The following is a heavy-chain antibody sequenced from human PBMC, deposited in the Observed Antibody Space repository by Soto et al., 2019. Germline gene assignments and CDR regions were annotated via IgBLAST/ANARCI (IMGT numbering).Heavy chain of an antibody. J-gene: IGHJ4*02. CDR1: GFTFSSYS. CDR3: ARDQWGRYSGPGVFDY. Sequence: GGSLRLSCAASGFTFSSYSMNWVRQAPGKGLEWVSSISSSSSYIYYADSVKGRFTISRDNAKNSLYLQMNSLRAEDTAVYYCARDQWGRYSGPGVFDYWGQGTLVTVSS. V-gene: IGHV3-21*01. D-gene: IGHD5-12*01. CDR2: ISSSSSYI.